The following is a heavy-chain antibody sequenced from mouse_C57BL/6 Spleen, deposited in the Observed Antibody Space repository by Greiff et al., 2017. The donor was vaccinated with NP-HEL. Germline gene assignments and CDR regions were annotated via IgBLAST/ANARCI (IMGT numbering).Heavy chain of an antibody. Sequence: QVQLQQSGAELVKPGASVKLSCKASGYTFTSYWMHWVKQRPGQGLEWIGMIHPNSGSTNYNEKFKSKATLTVDKSSSTAYMQLSSLTSEDSAVYYCARSGTTVAPVDYWGQGTTLTVSS. D-gene: IGHD1-1*01. V-gene: IGHV1-64*01. CDR1: GYTFTSYW. CDR2: IHPNSGST. CDR3: ARSGTTVAPVDY. J-gene: IGHJ2*01.